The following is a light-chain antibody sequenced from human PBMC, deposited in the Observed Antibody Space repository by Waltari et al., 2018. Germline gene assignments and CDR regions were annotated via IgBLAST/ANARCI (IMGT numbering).Light chain of an antibody. Sequence: SFALKQPPSVSVSPGQTARITCHASALSRKFAYWYRQRPGQAPLLLIYKDKERPLGIPDRISGSSSGTTATLTISGVQAEDEADYFCQSSDSGGFVTFGDGTKLTV. CDR3: QSSDSGGFVT. J-gene: IGLJ2*01. V-gene: IGLV3-25*03. CDR2: KDK. CDR1: ALSRKF.